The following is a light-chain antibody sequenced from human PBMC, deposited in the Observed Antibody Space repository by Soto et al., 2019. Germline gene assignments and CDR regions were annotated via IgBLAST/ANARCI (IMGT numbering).Light chain of an antibody. CDR2: AAS. J-gene: IGKJ1*01. CDR1: QVISTS. Sequence: GESVTITCRASQVISTSLAWYQVKPGKAPKLLIYAASTLESGIPARFSGSGSGTDLTLTISRLEPEDFAVYYCQQYGSSGTFGQGTKVDIK. V-gene: IGKV1-NL1*01. CDR3: QQYGSSGT.